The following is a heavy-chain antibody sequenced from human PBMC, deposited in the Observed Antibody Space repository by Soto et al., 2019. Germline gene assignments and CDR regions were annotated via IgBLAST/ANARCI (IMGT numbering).Heavy chain of an antibody. CDR3: ANLEAGGYYYHGMDV. Sequence: QVQVVQSGAEVKKPGSSVKVSCKVSGGIFTNNAISWVRQAPGQGLEWLGGVIPLFDTAYYAQIFRGRLRISADGATTTAYMELSGLTSADTAVYYCANLEAGGYYYHGMDVWGQGTTVTVSS. D-gene: IGHD3-10*01. J-gene: IGHJ6*02. V-gene: IGHV1-69*01. CDR2: VIPLFDTA. CDR1: GGIFTNNA.